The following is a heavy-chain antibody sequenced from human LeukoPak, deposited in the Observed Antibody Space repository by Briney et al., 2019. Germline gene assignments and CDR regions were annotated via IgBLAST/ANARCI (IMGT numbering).Heavy chain of an antibody. D-gene: IGHD1-14*01. J-gene: IGHJ3*02. CDR3: ARAEGVRGAFDI. CDR2: IYTSGST. Sequence: SQTLSLTCTVSGGSISSGSYYWSWIRQPAGKGLGWIGRIYTSGSTNYNPSLKSRVTIPVDTSKNQFSLKLSSVTAADTAVYYCARAEGVRGAFDIWGQGTMVTVSS. V-gene: IGHV4-61*02. CDR1: GGSISSGSYY.